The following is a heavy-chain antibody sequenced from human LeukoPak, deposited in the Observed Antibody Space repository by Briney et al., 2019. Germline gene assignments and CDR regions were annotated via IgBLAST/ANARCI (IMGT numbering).Heavy chain of an antibody. Sequence: GESLKISCKGSGYSSTSYWIGWVRQMPGKGLEGMGIIYPGDSDTRYSPSFQGQVTISADKSISTAYLQWSSLKASDTAIYYCARHGTPAAAGSVFDVWGQGTVVTVSS. CDR1: GYSSTSYW. D-gene: IGHD6-13*01. CDR2: IYPGDSDT. V-gene: IGHV5-51*01. CDR3: ARHGTPAAAGSVFDV. J-gene: IGHJ3*01.